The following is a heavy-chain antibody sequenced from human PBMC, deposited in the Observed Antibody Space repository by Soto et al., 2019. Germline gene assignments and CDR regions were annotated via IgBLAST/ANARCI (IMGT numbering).Heavy chain of an antibody. CDR1: GGSISSSSYY. V-gene: IGHV4-39*01. Sequence: ETLSLTCTVSGGSISSSSYYWGWIRQPPGKGLEWIGSIYYSGSTYYNPSLKSRVTISVDTSKNQFSLKLSSVTAADTAVYYCARHLTPRKYCSGGSCYSDAFDIWGQGTMVTVSS. J-gene: IGHJ3*02. CDR2: IYYSGST. CDR3: ARHLTPRKYCSGGSCYSDAFDI. D-gene: IGHD2-15*01.